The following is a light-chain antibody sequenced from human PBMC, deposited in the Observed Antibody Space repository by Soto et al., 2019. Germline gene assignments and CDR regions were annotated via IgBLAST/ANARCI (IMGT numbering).Light chain of an antibody. V-gene: IGKV3-20*01. Sequence: IVLTQSPGTLSLSPGERATLSCRASQSVTSDYLAWYQQKPGQPARLLIYGASNRATAIADRFSGSGSATDFTLTISRVDPEDFAVYYCQQYGSSPYTFGQGTRLDIK. CDR3: QQYGSSPYT. J-gene: IGKJ2*01. CDR2: GAS. CDR1: QSVTSDY.